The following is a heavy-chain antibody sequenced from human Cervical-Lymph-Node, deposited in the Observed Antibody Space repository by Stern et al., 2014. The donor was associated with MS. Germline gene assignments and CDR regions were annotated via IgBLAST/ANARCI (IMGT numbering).Heavy chain of an antibody. J-gene: IGHJ4*02. CDR1: GFTFANYG. V-gene: IGHV1-18*04. Sequence: GQLVESGTEVKEPGASVKVSCKTSGFTFANYGIVWVRQAPGQGLEWMGLVSPYNGKTNYEQTFQGRVTMTSETSTTTAYMELRSLRSDDTAIYFCARYDSGSADFWGQGTLVTVSS. CDR3: ARYDSGSADF. CDR2: VSPYNGKT. D-gene: IGHD6-19*01.